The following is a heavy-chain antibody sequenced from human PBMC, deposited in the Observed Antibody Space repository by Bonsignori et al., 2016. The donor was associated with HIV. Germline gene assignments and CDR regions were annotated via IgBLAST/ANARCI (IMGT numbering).Heavy chain of an antibody. D-gene: IGHD2-2*01. CDR1: GGSIGTYN. CDR3: ARELQHCSSTTCYFSRGWFDP. V-gene: IGHV4-4*07. CDR2: IYATGNT. J-gene: IGHJ5*02. Sequence: QVQLQESGPGLVKPSETLSLTCTVSGGSIGTYNWNWVRQPAGKGLEWIGRIYATGNTNYNPSFKSRVTLSVDTSKNHFSLTLTSVTAADTAVYYCARELQHCSSTTCYFSRGWFDPWGQVALVTVSS.